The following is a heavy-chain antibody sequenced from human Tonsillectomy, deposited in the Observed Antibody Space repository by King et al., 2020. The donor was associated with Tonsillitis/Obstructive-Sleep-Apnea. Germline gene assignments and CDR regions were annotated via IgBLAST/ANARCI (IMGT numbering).Heavy chain of an antibody. CDR2: VRNKANFYAT. CDR3: TRLDPIVAGRGCFDY. Sequence: VQLVESGGGLVQPGGSLKLSCAASGFTLSGSAFHWVRQPSGKGLEWVGRVRNKANFYATSYAASVKGRFTISRDDSKNMAYLQMNSLKTEDTAVYYCTRLDPIVAGRGCFDYWGQGTLVSVSS. J-gene: IGHJ4*02. V-gene: IGHV3-73*01. CDR1: GFTLSGSA. D-gene: IGHD1-26*01.